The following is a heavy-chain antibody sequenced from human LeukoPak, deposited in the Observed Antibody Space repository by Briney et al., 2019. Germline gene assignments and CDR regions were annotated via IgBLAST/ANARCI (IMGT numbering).Heavy chain of an antibody. D-gene: IGHD6-13*01. CDR2: INGVGTTI. CDR1: GLTFINYW. CDR3: AKEAAGADFDY. J-gene: IGHJ4*02. Sequence: GGSLRLSCAASGLTFINYWMHWARQAPGKGLVWVSRINGVGTTISYADSVKGRFTISRDNAKNTLYLQMNSLRAEDTAVYYCAKEAAGADFDYWGQGTLVTVSP. V-gene: IGHV3-74*01.